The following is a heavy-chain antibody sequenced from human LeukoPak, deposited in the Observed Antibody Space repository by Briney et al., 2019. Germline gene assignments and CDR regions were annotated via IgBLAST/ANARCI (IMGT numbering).Heavy chain of an antibody. Sequence: GGSLRLSCAASGFTFSSYWMRWVRQAPGKGLEWVANIKQDGSEKNYVDSVKGRFTISRDNAKNSLYLQMNSLRAEDTAVYYCARDPVDTAMGPYYYGMDVWGQGTTVTVSS. CDR1: GFTFSSYW. D-gene: IGHD5-18*01. CDR2: IKQDGSEK. V-gene: IGHV3-7*01. CDR3: ARDPVDTAMGPYYYGMDV. J-gene: IGHJ6*02.